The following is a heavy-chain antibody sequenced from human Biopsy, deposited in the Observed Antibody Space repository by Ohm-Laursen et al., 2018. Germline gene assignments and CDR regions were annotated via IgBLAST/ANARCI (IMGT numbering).Heavy chain of an antibody. D-gene: IGHD5-12*01. V-gene: IGHV4-61*01. CDR1: GGSVSSGSYY. J-gene: IGHJ3*02. Sequence: GTLSLTCTVSGGSVSSGSYYWSWIRQPPGKGLEWIGYIYYSGSTNYNPSLKSRVTISVDTSRNQFSLKLSSVTAADTAVYYCAGRPWPNAFDIWGQGAVVTVSS. CDR2: IYYSGST. CDR3: AGRPWPNAFDI.